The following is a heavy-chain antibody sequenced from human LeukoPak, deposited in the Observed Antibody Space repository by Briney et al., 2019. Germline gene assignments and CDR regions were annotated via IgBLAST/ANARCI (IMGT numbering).Heavy chain of an antibody. CDR2: INPDSGNT. Sequence: ASVKVSCKASGYTFTSYGISWVRQAPGQGLEWMGWINPDSGNTNYAQKFHGRVTMTTHISAATAFMELRSLRSDDTAVYYCATEVWSGHYNIWGQGTLVTVSS. D-gene: IGHD3-3*01. CDR1: GYTFTSYG. J-gene: IGHJ4*02. V-gene: IGHV1-18*01. CDR3: ATEVWSGHYNI.